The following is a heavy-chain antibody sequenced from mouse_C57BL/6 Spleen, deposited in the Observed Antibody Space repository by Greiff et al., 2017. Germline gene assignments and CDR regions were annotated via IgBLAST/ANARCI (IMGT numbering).Heavy chain of an antibody. CDR3: AREAYYSNYPYYAMEN. V-gene: IGHV1-81*01. J-gene: IGHJ4*01. CDR1: GYTFTSYG. Sequence: QVQLQQSGAELARPGASVKLSCKASGYTFTSYGISWVKQRTGQGLEWIGEIYPRSGNTYYNEKFKGKATLTADKSSSTAYMELRSLTSEDSAVYICAREAYYSNYPYYAMENWGQGTSVTVSS. CDR2: IYPRSGNT. D-gene: IGHD2-5*01.